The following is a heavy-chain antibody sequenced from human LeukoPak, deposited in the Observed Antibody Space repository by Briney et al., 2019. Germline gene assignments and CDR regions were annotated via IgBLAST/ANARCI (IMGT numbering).Heavy chain of an antibody. J-gene: IGHJ4*02. CDR1: GYTLTELS. D-gene: IGHD1-26*01. V-gene: IGHV1-24*01. Sequence: ASVKVSCKVSGYTLTELSMHWVRQAPGKGLEWMGGFDPEDGETIYAQKFQGRVTMTEDTSTDTAYMELSSLRSEDTAVYYCATTSYSGSYGTLFDYWGQGTLATVSS. CDR3: ATTSYSGSYGTLFDY. CDR2: FDPEDGET.